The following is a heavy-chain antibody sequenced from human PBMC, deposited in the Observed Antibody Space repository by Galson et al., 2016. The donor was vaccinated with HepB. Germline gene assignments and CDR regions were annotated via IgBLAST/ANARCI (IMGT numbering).Heavy chain of an antibody. Sequence: SLRLSCAASGFIFSIYAMNWVRQAPGKGLEWVSTIMHSGATTYYADSVRGRFTVSRDNFRNTLYLQMNNLRPEDTAVYYCSKDFGREVYGSSGPWGQGALVTVS. CDR3: SKDFGREVYGSSGP. J-gene: IGHJ5*02. CDR1: GFIFSIYA. CDR2: IMHSGATT. V-gene: IGHV3-23*01. D-gene: IGHD3-22*01.